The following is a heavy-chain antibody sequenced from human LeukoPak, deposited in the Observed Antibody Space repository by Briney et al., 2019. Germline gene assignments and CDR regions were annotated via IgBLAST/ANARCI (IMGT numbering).Heavy chain of an antibody. CDR3: ARGVTMVRGVIILPFDY. J-gene: IGHJ4*02. V-gene: IGHV3-20*04. Sequence: GWSLRLSCAASGFTFDDYGMGWVRQAPGKGLEWVSGINWNGGSTGYADSVKGRFTISRDNAKNSLYLQMNSLRAEDTALYYCARGVTMVRGVIILPFDYWGQGTLVTVSS. CDR1: GFTFDDYG. D-gene: IGHD3-10*01. CDR2: INWNGGST.